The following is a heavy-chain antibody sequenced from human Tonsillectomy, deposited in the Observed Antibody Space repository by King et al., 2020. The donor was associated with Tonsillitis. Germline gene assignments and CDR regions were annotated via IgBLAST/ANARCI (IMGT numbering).Heavy chain of an antibody. J-gene: IGHJ6*02. CDR3: ARMADLKRYYHDSGIYYYYGMDV. D-gene: IGHD3-10*01. V-gene: IGHV2-26*01. Sequence: QVTLKESGPVLVKPTETLTLTCTVSGFLLSNARMGVSWIRQPPGKALEWLAHIFSTDEKSYSTSLKSRLTISKDTSKSQVVLTVTNLDPVDTATYYCARMADLKRYYHDSGIYYYYGMDVWGQGTTVTVSS. CDR1: GFLLSNARMG. CDR2: IFSTDEK.